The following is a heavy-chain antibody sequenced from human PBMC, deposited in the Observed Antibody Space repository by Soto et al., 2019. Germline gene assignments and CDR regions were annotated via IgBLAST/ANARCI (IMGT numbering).Heavy chain of an antibody. Sequence: SETLSLTCAVSGGSISSGGYSWSWIRQPPGKDLEWIGYIYHSGSTYYNPSLKSRVTISVDRSKNQFSLKLSSVTAADTAVYYCARAYRVDDLDYYYYYGMDVWGQGTTVTVSS. CDR2: IYHSGST. CDR3: ARAYRVDDLDYYYYYGMDV. V-gene: IGHV4-30-2*01. J-gene: IGHJ6*02. CDR1: GGSISSGGYS. D-gene: IGHD3-3*01.